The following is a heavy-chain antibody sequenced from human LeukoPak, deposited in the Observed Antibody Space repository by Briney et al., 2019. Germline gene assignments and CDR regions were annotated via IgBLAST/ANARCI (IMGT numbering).Heavy chain of an antibody. CDR3: ARALSMVVDYYYDSSGYYLGSPFDY. J-gene: IGHJ4*02. CDR1: GYTFIDYY. CDR2: INPNSGGT. V-gene: IGHV1-2*02. D-gene: IGHD3-22*01. Sequence: ASVKVSCKASGYTFIDYYMHWVRQAPGQGLEWMGWINPNSGGTHYAQKFQGRVTMTRDTSISTAYMELSRLRSDDTAVYYCARALSMVVDYYYDSSGYYLGSPFDYWGQGTLVTVSS.